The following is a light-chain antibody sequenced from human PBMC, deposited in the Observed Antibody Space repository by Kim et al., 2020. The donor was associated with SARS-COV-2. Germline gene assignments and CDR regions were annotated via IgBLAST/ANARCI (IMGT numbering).Light chain of an antibody. Sequence: VVMTQSLLSLPVTLGQPASISCRSSQSLVYSDGNTYLNWFQQRPGQSPRRLIYKVSNRDSGVPDRFSGSGSGTDFTLKISRVEAEDVGVYYCMQGTHWPLYTFGKGTKWRS. V-gene: IGKV2-30*01. CDR3: MQGTHWPLYT. J-gene: IGKJ2*01. CDR2: KVS. CDR1: QSLVYSDGNTY.